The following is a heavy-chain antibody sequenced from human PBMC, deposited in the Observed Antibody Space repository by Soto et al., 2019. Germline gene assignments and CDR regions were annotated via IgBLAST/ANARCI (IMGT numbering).Heavy chain of an antibody. CDR3: ARWWFGEFFDY. Sequence: SETLSLTCTVSGGSISSGDYYWSWIRQPPGKGLEWIGYIYYSGSTYYKTSLKSRVTISVDTSKNQFSLKLSSLTAADTAVYYCARWWFGEFFDYWGQGTLVTVSS. CDR2: IYYSGST. CDR1: GGSISSGDYY. J-gene: IGHJ4*02. V-gene: IGHV4-30-4*01. D-gene: IGHD3-10*01.